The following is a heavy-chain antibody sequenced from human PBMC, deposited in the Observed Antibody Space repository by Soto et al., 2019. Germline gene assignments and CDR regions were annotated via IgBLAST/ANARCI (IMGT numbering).Heavy chain of an antibody. CDR1: GFTFSTYA. CDR3: AKAGVTMVRGVMGAFDI. D-gene: IGHD3-10*01. CDR2: ISGSGGST. J-gene: IGHJ3*02. Sequence: PGGSLRLSCAASGFTFSTYAMAWVRQAPGKGLEWVSAISGSGGSTYYADSVKGRFTISRDNSKNTLYLQMNSLRAEDTAVYYCAKAGVTMVRGVMGAFDIWGQGTMVTVSS. V-gene: IGHV3-23*01.